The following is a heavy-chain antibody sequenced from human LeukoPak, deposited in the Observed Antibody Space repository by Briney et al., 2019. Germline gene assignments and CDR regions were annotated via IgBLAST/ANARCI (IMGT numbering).Heavy chain of an antibody. D-gene: IGHD5-18*01. CDR2: IWYDGSSK. CDR3: AREALYSSHFDY. CDR1: GFTFSSYG. Sequence: PGGSLRLSCAASGFTFSSYGMHWVRQAPGKGLEWVAVIWYDGSSKYYADSVKGRFTISRDNSKNTLYLQMNSLRAEDTAVYYCAREALYSSHFDYWGQGTLVTVSS. J-gene: IGHJ4*02. V-gene: IGHV3-33*01.